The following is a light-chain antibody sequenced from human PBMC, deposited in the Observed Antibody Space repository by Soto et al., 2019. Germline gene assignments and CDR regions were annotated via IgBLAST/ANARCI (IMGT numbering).Light chain of an antibody. V-gene: IGKV1-33*01. J-gene: IGKJ1*01. CDR1: QDIRNY. CDR2: DAS. CDR3: QQYDKLVT. Sequence: DIQMTQSPSALSASTGDRVTITCQASQDIRNYLNWYQHKPGKAPKLLIYDASKLQTGVPPRFRGSGSGTTFTFIISSLQPEDVATYYCQQYDKLVTFGQGTKVEMK.